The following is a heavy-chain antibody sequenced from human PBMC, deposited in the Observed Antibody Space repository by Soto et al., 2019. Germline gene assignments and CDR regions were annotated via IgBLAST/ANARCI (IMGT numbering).Heavy chain of an antibody. D-gene: IGHD1-7*01. CDR2: IHYSGSS. V-gene: IGHV4-61*03. CDR3: ARCVWNYNSDFNCGMDV. CDR1: GGSVRSGTHY. J-gene: IGHJ6*02. Sequence: QVQLQESGPGLVKPSETLSLTCNVSGGSVRSGTHYWTWIRQAPGRGLEWVGYIHYSGSSNYNPSLKSRVTMSVDTSKNHVSLRLNSVTAGATAVYYWARCVWNYNSDFNCGMDVWGQGTTVTVSS.